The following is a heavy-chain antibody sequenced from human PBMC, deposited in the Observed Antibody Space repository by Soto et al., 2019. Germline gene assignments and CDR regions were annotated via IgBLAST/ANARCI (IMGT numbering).Heavy chain of an antibody. CDR2: IYYSGST. D-gene: IGHD3-3*01. CDR1: GGSISSSSYY. V-gene: IGHV4-39*07. CDR3: ARSPKSPGWSGYYYNWFDP. J-gene: IGHJ5*02. Sequence: KQSQTLSLTCTVSGGSISSSSYYWGWIRQPPGKGLEWIGSIYYSGSTYYNPSLKSRVTISVDTSKNQFSLKLSSVTAADTAVYYCARSPKSPGWSGYYYNWFDPWGQGTLVTVSS.